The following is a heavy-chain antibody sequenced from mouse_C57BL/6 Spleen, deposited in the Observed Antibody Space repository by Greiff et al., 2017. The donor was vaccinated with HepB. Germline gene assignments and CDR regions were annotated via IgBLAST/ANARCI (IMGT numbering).Heavy chain of an antibody. Sequence: QVQLQQPGAELVKPGASVKLSCKASGYTFTSYWMHWVKQRPGQGLEWIGMIHPNSGSTNYNEKFKSKATLTVDKSPSTAYMQLSSLTSEDSAVYYCARSAGDWYFDVWGTGTTVTVSS. D-gene: IGHD3-1*01. CDR2: IHPNSGST. V-gene: IGHV1-64*01. CDR3: ARSAGDWYFDV. J-gene: IGHJ1*03. CDR1: GYTFTSYW.